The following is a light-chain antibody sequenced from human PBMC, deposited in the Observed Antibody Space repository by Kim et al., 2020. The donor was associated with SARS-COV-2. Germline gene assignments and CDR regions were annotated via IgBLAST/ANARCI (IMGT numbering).Light chain of an antibody. CDR1: NIGSES. CDR3: QVWNSSSDHVV. J-gene: IGLJ2*01. CDR2: SDN. Sequence: SYELTQPPSVSVAPGKTARITCGGNNIGSESVHWYQQNPGQAPVLVIDSDNDRPSGIPERFSGSRSGNTATLTISRVEAADEADYYCQVWNSSSDHVVFGGGTQLTVL. V-gene: IGLV3-21*04.